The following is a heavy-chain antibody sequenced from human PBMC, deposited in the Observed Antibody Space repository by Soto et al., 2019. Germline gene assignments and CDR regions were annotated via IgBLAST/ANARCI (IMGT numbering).Heavy chain of an antibody. Sequence: EVQLVESGGGLVKPGGSLRLSCAASGFSFTNYNLNWVRQAPGKGLEWVSSIISSSSYIYYADSVKGRFTISRDNAKNSLYLQMNRLRAEDTAVYYCARMELGGFDIWGQGTMLTVS. J-gene: IGHJ3*02. CDR3: ARMELGGFDI. D-gene: IGHD1-26*01. V-gene: IGHV3-21*01. CDR2: IISSSSYI. CDR1: GFSFTNYN.